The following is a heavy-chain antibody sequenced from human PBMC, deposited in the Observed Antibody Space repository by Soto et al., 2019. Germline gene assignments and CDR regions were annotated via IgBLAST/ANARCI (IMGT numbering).Heavy chain of an antibody. Sequence: XGSLRLSCAASGFTFSSYSMHWVRQAPGKGLEWVAFIWHDGGNKFYAESVKGRFTISRDNSKNTLYLQMTSLSAEDTAMYYCARDGDVNTGFGKDYWGQGTLVTVSS. D-gene: IGHD3-16*01. J-gene: IGHJ4*02. CDR1: GFTFSSYS. CDR3: ARDGDVNTGFGKDY. CDR2: IWHDGGNK. V-gene: IGHV3-33*01.